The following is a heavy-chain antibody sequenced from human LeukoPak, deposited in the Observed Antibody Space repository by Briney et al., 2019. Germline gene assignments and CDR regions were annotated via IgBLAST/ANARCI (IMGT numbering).Heavy chain of an antibody. CDR1: GFTFSSYA. Sequence: GGSLRLSCAASGFTFSSYAMHWVRQAPGKGLEYVSVISSNGGSTYYANSVKGRFTISRDNSKNTLYLQMGSLRAEDMAVYYCARVGYTSYYYYGMDVWGQGTTVTVSS. D-gene: IGHD6-13*01. V-gene: IGHV3-64*01. J-gene: IGHJ6*02. CDR3: ARVGYTSYYYYGMDV. CDR2: ISSNGGST.